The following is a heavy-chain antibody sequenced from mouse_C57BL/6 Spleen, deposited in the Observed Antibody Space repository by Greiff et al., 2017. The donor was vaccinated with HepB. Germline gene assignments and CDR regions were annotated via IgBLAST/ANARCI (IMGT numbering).Heavy chain of an antibody. Sequence: QVQLQQPGAELVRPGSSVKLSCKASGYTFTSYWMDWVKQRPGQGLEWIGNIYPSDSETHYNQKFKDKATLTVDKSSSTAYMQLCSLTSEDSAFYYFARSGAGYKYFDVWGTGTTVTVSS. CDR1: GYTFTSYW. CDR3: ARSGAGYKYFDV. J-gene: IGHJ1*03. V-gene: IGHV1-61*01. CDR2: IYPSDSET. D-gene: IGHD2-2*01.